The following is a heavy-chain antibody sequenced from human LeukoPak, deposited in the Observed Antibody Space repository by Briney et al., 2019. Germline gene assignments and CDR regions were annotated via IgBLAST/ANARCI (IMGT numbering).Heavy chain of an antibody. V-gene: IGHV4-30-2*01. CDR2: IYHSGST. D-gene: IGHD7-27*01. Sequence: SQILSLTCAVSGGSISSGGYSWSWIRQPPGKGLEWIGYIYHSGSTYYNPSLKSRVTISVDRSKNQFSLKLSSVTAADTAVYYCARGPKTGEFDYWGQGTLVTVSS. CDR1: GGSISSGGYS. J-gene: IGHJ4*02. CDR3: ARGPKTGEFDY.